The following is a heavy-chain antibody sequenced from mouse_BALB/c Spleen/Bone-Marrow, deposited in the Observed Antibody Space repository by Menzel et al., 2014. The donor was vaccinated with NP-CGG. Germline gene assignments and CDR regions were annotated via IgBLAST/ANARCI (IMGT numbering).Heavy chain of an antibody. V-gene: IGHV1S135*01. CDR1: GYSFIDYN. CDR2: IDPYIGGT. Sequence: EVQLQQSGPELVKPGASVKLSCKASGYSFIDYNMYWVKQSHGKSLEWIGYIDPYIGGTRYNQKFKGKATLTVGKSSSTAFMHLNSLTSEDSAVYYCARFAFWGQGTLVTVSA. J-gene: IGHJ3*01. CDR3: ARFAF.